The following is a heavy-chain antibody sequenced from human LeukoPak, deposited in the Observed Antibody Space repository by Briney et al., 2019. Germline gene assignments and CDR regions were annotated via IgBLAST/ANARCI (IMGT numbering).Heavy chain of an antibody. D-gene: IGHD1-26*01. CDR1: GGSITSYH. Sequence: SQTLSLTCTVSGGSITSYHYSWIRQPPGKGLEWIGYIYYSGSTNYNPSLKSRVTISVDTSKNQFSLKLSSVTAADTAVYYCARGGSGTYYHYWGQGTLVTVSS. CDR2: IYYSGST. V-gene: IGHV4-59*01. CDR3: ARGGSGTYYHY. J-gene: IGHJ4*02.